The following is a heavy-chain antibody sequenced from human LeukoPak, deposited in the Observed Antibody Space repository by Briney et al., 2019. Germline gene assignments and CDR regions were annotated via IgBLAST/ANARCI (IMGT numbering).Heavy chain of an antibody. V-gene: IGHV3-21*01. D-gene: IGHD6-19*01. CDR1: GFTFSSYS. CDR2: ISSSSSYI. Sequence: GGSLRLSCAASGFTFSSYSMNWVRQAPGKGLEWVSSISSSSSYIYYADSVKGRFTISRDNAKNSLYLQMNSLRAEDTAVYYCARVSHIAVAGPSLHVFDYWGQGTLVTVSS. CDR3: ARVSHIAVAGPSLHVFDY. J-gene: IGHJ4*02.